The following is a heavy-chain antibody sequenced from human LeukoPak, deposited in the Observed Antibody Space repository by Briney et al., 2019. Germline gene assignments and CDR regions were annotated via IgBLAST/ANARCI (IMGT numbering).Heavy chain of an antibody. Sequence: GGSLRLSCAASGFTFSSYSMNWVRQAPGKGLEWVSYISSGSNPIYYADSVKGRFTISRDNAKSSLYLQMNSLRAEDTAVYYCARGVVNTAMVVDYWGQGTLVTVSS. CDR2: ISSGSNPI. D-gene: IGHD5-18*01. J-gene: IGHJ4*02. V-gene: IGHV3-48*04. CDR1: GFTFSSYS. CDR3: ARGVVNTAMVVDY.